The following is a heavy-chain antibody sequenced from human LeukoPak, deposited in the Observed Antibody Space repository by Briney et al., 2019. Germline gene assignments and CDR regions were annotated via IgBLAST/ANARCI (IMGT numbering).Heavy chain of an antibody. V-gene: IGHV4-34*01. CDR2: INHSGST. Sequence: PSETLSLTCAVYGGSFSGYYWSWIRQPPGKGLEWIGEINHSGSTNYNPSLKSRVTISVDTSKNQFSLKLSSVTAADTAVYYCARAARYSSNWFDPWGQRTLVTVSS. CDR3: ARAARYSSNWFDP. J-gene: IGHJ5*02. D-gene: IGHD4-11*01. CDR1: GGSFSGYY.